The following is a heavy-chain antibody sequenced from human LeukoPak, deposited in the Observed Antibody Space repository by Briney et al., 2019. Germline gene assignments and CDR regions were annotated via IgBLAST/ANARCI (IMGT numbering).Heavy chain of an antibody. CDR2: IHYSGST. CDR1: GGSISSYY. D-gene: IGHD2-15*01. J-gene: IGHJ6*03. V-gene: IGHV4-59*01. CDR3: ARTTEGYCRGRSCYSYYYMDV. Sequence: KSSETLSLTCTVSGGSISSYYWSWIRQPPGKGLEWIGYIHYSGSTNYNPSLKSRVTISVATSKNQFSLKLSSVTAADTAVYYCARTTEGYCRGRSCYSYYYMDVWGKGTTVTVSS.